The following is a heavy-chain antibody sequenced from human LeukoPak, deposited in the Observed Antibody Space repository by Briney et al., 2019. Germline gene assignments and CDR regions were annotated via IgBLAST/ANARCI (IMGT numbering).Heavy chain of an antibody. CDR1: NDSIRNYS. CDR3: ARGNYGSGSYYVVDFDY. V-gene: IGHV4-59*01. D-gene: IGHD3-10*01. Sequence: TTSETLSLTCSVSNDSIRNYSWSWIRQPPGKALEWIGYIYHTGNTNYNPSLKSRLTMSIDTSKNQFSLNLNSVTAADTAVYYCARGNYGSGSYYVVDFDYWGQGTLVTVSS. J-gene: IGHJ4*02. CDR2: IYHTGNT.